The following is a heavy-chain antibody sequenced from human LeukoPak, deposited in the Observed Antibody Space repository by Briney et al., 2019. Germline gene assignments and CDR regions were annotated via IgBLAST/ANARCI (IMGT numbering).Heavy chain of an antibody. CDR3: ARVRVVWDLDDAFDI. Sequence: ASVKVSCKASGYTFTSYDINWVRQATGQGLEWMGWMNPNSGNTGYAQKFQGRVTITRNTSISTAYMELSSLRAEDTALYYCARVRVVWDLDDAFDIWGQGTMVTVSS. V-gene: IGHV1-8*03. CDR1: GYTFTSYD. CDR2: MNPNSGNT. J-gene: IGHJ3*02. D-gene: IGHD1-26*01.